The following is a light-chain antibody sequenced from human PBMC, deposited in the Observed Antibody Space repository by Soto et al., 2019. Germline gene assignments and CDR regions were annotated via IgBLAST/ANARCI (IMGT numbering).Light chain of an antibody. Sequence: QSALTQPASVSGSPGQSITISCTGTGSDVGGYNYVSWYQQHPGKAPKVMIYDVSNRPSGVSNRFSGSKSGNTASLTISGLQAEDEADYYCSSYTSASTPVVVGGGTKVTVL. CDR2: DVS. CDR1: GSDVGGYNY. CDR3: SSYTSASTPVV. J-gene: IGLJ2*01. V-gene: IGLV2-14*01.